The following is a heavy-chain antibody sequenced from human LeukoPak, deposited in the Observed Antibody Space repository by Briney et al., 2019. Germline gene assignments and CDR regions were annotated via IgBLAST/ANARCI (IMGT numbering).Heavy chain of an antibody. J-gene: IGHJ3*02. D-gene: IGHD2-15*01. CDR3: ARHPYWREGAFDI. V-gene: IGHV4-34*01. Sequence: SETLSLTCAVYGGSFSGYYWSWIRQPPGKGLEWIGEINHSGSTNYNPSLKSRVTISVDTSKNQFSLKLSSVTAADTAVYYCARHPYWREGAFDIWGQGTMVTVSS. CDR2: INHSGST. CDR1: GGSFSGYY.